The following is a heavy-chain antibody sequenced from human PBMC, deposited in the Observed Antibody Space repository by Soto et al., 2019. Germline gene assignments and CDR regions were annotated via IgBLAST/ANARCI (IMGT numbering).Heavy chain of an antibody. CDR2: IIPMFGTA. Sequence: QVKLVQSWAEVKKPESSVKVSCKAPGGTFSTYAISWVRQAPGQGLEWMGGIIPMFGTANYAQRFQDRVTITADESTNTVYMELSSLRSEDTAVYFCASGIQLWLRRINTGYSGWGQGTLVTVSS. D-gene: IGHD5-18*01. V-gene: IGHV1-69*12. J-gene: IGHJ4*02. CDR3: ASGIQLWLRRINTGYSG. CDR1: GGTFSTYA.